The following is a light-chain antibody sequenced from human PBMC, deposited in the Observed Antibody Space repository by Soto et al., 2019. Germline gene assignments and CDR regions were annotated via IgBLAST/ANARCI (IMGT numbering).Light chain of an antibody. Sequence: DTPMTQSPSSLSASVGDRVTITCRASQGIANYLAWYQQKPGKVPKLLIYAASTLQSGVPSRFSGSGSGTGFTLAISILQPEDVATYYCQKYHSVPFTFGPGTKVASK. J-gene: IGKJ3*01. CDR1: QGIANY. CDR2: AAS. CDR3: QKYHSVPFT. V-gene: IGKV1-27*01.